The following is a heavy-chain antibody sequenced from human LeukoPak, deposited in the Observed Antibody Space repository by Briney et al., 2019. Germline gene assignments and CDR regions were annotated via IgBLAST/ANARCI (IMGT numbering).Heavy chain of an antibody. D-gene: IGHD3-16*01. J-gene: IGHJ4*02. CDR1: GGSISSDY. CDR3: ARDFSYGYFDC. CDR2: LHASGTL. V-gene: IGHV4-4*07. Sequence: SETLSLTCTVSGGSISSDYWSWIRQPAGKGLEWIGRLHASGTLNYNASLKSRLTMSVDTSKNQLSLKLSSVTAADTAVYYCARDFSYGYFDCWGQGSLATVSS.